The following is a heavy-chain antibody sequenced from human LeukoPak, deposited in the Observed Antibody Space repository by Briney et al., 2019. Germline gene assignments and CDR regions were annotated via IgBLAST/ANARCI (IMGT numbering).Heavy chain of an antibody. CDR3: ARDPGSYGDAFDI. J-gene: IGHJ3*02. CDR2: ISAYSGDT. V-gene: IGHV1-18*01. D-gene: IGHD3-16*01. CDR1: GYTFTNYG. Sequence: ASVKVSCKASGYTFTNYGISWVRQAPGQGLEWMGWISAYSGDTNYAQKFQGRVTMTRDTSTSTAYMELRSLRSEDTAVYYCARDPGSYGDAFDIWGQGTMVTVSA.